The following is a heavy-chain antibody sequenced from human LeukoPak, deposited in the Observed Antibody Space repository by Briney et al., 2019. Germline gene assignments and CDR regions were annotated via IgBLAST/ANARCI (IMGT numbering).Heavy chain of an antibody. CDR3: AKHLGYSSSHMDY. CDR1: GFTFSTYS. D-gene: IGHD6-13*01. Sequence: GGSLRLSCAASGFTFSTYSMNWVRQAPGKGLEWVSYISSSSIIYYADSVRGRFTISRDNAKNSLYLQMNSLRDEDTAVYYCAKHLGYSSSHMDYWGQGTLVTVSS. J-gene: IGHJ4*02. CDR2: ISSSSII. V-gene: IGHV3-48*02.